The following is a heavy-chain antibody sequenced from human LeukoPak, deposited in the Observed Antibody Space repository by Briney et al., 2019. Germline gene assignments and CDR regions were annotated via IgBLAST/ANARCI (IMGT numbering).Heavy chain of an antibody. V-gene: IGHV3-7*05. D-gene: IGHD3-9*01. J-gene: IGHJ4*02. CDR2: INQDGSAK. CDR3: ARVRRYFDWCLDY. CDR1: GFTFSNYW. Sequence: PGGSLRLSCAASGFTFSNYWMTWVRQTPGKGLEWVATINQDGSAKYYVDSVKGRFTISRDNSKNTLYLQMNSLRAEDTAVYYCARVRRYFDWCLDYWGQGTLVTVSS.